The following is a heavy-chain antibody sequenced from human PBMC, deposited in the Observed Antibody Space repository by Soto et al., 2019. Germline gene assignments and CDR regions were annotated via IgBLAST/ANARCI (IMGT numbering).Heavy chain of an antibody. CDR1: GGSFSGYY. V-gene: IGHV4-34*01. D-gene: IGHD5-12*01. J-gene: IGHJ4*02. Sequence: QVLVQQWGAGLLKPSETLSLTCAVSGGSFSGYYWSWIRQPPGKGLEWIGEMNHIGRTYYIPSLKSRLDISVDKSKNQLSLTLSSVTAADTAVYYCARGYEKNWPTPHYWGQGILVTVSS. CDR2: MNHIGRT. CDR3: ARGYEKNWPTPHY.